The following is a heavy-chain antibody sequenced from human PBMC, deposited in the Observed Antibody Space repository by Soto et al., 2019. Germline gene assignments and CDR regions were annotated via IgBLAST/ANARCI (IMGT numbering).Heavy chain of an antibody. CDR2: INAGNGNT. CDR3: ARRGSREDTDMSNDAFDI. D-gene: IGHD5-18*01. Sequence: QVKLVQSGAEVKKHGASVKDSCKASAYNFTHYSMHWVRQAPGQRLEWMASINAGNGNTKYSQKFQGRVTRTSDTTASTACRELSSLRSEDTAVYYWARRGSREDTDMSNDAFDIGAQGTMVTVAS. V-gene: IGHV1-3*01. CDR1: AYNFTHYS. J-gene: IGHJ3*02.